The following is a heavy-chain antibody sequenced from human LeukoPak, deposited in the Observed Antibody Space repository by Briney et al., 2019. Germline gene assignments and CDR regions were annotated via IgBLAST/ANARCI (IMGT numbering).Heavy chain of an antibody. V-gene: IGHV3-21*01. D-gene: IGHD2-21*02. CDR1: GFTFKTYT. J-gene: IGHJ3*02. CDR2: ITSNSKYI. CDR3: ARDDGGDFNDALDI. Sequence: GGSLRLSCAASGFTFKTYTMKWGRQAPGKGLEWISSITSNSKYIFYAESVKGRFTISRDNAKNSLYLQMSGLRAEDTAVYLCARDDGGDFNDALDIWGQGTMVTVSS.